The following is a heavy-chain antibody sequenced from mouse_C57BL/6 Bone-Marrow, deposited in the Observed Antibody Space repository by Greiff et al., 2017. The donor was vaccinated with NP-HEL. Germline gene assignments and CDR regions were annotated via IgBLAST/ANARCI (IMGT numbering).Heavy chain of an antibody. CDR3: ARFRSYYFDY. Sequence: QVQLKQSGAELARPGASVKMSCKASGYTLTSYTMHWVKQRPGQGLEWIGYINPSSGYTKYKQKFKDKATLTADKSSSTAYMHLSILTSEDAAVYYCARFRSYYFDYWGQGTTLTVSS. CDR1: GYTLTSYT. J-gene: IGHJ2*01. V-gene: IGHV1-4*01. CDR2: INPSSGYT.